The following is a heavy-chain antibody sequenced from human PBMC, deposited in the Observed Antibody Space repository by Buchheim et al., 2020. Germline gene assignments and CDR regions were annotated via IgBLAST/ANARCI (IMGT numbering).Heavy chain of an antibody. D-gene: IGHD3-22*01. CDR1: GFTFSSYG. CDR3: AKDSYYYDSSGYIDY. V-gene: IGHV3-30*18. CDR2: ISYDGSNK. J-gene: IGHJ4*02. Sequence: QVQLVESGGGVVQPGRSLRLSCAASGFTFSSYGMHWVRQAPGKGLEWVAVISYDGSNKYYADSVKGRFTISRDNSTNTLYLQMNSLRAEDTAVYYCAKDSYYYDSSGYIDYWGQGTL.